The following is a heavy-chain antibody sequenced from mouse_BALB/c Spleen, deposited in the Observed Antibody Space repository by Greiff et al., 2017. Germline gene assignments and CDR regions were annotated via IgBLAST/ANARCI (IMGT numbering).Heavy chain of an antibody. D-gene: IGHD4-1*01. J-gene: IGHJ2*01. CDR3: TRWDWVY. V-gene: IGHV1S81*02. CDR1: GYTFTSYY. CDR2: INPSNGGT. Sequence: VKLMESGAELVKPGASVKLSCKASGYTFTSYYMYWVKQRPGQGLEWIGEINPSNGGTNFNEKFKSKATLTVDKSSSTAYMQLSSLTSEDSAVYYCTRWDWVYWGQGTTLTVSS.